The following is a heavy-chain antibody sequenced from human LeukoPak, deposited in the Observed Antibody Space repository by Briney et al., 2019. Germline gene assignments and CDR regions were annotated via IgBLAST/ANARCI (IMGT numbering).Heavy chain of an antibody. CDR2: IRNDGGRT. J-gene: IGHJ4*02. CDR1: GFVFNSYS. CDR3: AREEPAGSTDY. V-gene: IGHV3-64*01. D-gene: IGHD1-14*01. Sequence: GGSLRLSCAATGFVFNSYSMHWVRQAPGKGLECVSAIRNDGGRTYYANSVRGRFTISRDNSKNTLYLQMDRLTAEDTAFYYCAREEPAGSTDYWGQGTLVTVSS.